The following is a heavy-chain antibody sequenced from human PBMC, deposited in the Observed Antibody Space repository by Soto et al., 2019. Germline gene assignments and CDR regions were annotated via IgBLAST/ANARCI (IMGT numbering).Heavy chain of an antibody. D-gene: IGHD4-17*01. V-gene: IGHV3-23*01. CDR1: GFTFSSYA. CDR2: ISGSGGST. CDR3: AKALRYGDRYYYYYYYMDV. Sequence: GGSLRLSCAASGFTFSSYAMSWVRQAPGKGLEWVSAISGSGGSTYYADSVKGRFTISRDNSKNTLYLQMNSLRAEDTAVYYCAKALRYGDRYYYYYYYMDVWGKGTTVTVSS. J-gene: IGHJ6*03.